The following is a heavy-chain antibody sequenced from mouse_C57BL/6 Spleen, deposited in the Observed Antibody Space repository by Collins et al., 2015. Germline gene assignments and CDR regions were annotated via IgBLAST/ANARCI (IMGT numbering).Heavy chain of an antibody. D-gene: IGHD2-3*01. V-gene: IGHV5-17*02. J-gene: IGHJ4*01. CDR3: ARTPWLLREAMDY. CDR1: GFTFSSFG. CDR2: ISSGSSTI. Sequence: DVQLVESGGGLVQPGGSRKLSCAASGFTFSSFGMHWVRQAPEKGLEWVAYISSGSSTIYYADTVKGRFTISRDNPKNTLFLQMTSLRSEDTAMYCCARTPWLLREAMDYWGQGTSVTVSS.